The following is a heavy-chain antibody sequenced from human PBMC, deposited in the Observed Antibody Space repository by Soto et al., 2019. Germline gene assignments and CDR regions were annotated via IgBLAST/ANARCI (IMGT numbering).Heavy chain of an antibody. CDR2: LSTSGSTT. V-gene: IGHV3-48*03. J-gene: IGHJ6*02. Sequence: GGSLRLSCAASGFTFSSHEMTWVRQAPGKGLEWVSYLSTSGSTTYYAASVKGRFTISRDNAKNSLYLQMNSLRAEDTAVYYCAGENSPAGLDVWGQGTTVTVSS. CDR1: GFTFSSHE. CDR3: AGENSPAGLDV. D-gene: IGHD6-13*01.